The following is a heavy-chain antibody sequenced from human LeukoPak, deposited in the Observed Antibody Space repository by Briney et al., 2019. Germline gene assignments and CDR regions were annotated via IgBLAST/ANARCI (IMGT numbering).Heavy chain of an antibody. CDR1: GGSFSSYY. CDR2: INHSGST. Sequence: SETLSLTCAVYGGSFSSYYWSWIRHPPAEGLEWIGGINHSGSTDSNPSLQNRAAISVDTSNIQFSLNLRSVPAADTAVYYCARVPTLRTTMVRGAWGTFDIWGQGTMVTVSS. CDR3: ARVPTLRTTMVRGAWGTFDI. J-gene: IGHJ3*02. V-gene: IGHV4-34*01. D-gene: IGHD3-10*01.